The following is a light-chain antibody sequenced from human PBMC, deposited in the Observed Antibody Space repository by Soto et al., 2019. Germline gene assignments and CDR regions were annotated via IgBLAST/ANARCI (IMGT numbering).Light chain of an antibody. CDR2: GAS. Sequence: EIVLTQSPGTLSLSPGERATLSCRASQIVSSSYLAWYQQKPGQAPRLLIYGASSRATGIPDKFSGSGSGTDFPLTIGRLEPEDFAVYYCQQYDISPLTFGGGTKVESK. CDR3: QQYDISPLT. J-gene: IGKJ4*01. V-gene: IGKV3-20*01. CDR1: QIVSSSY.